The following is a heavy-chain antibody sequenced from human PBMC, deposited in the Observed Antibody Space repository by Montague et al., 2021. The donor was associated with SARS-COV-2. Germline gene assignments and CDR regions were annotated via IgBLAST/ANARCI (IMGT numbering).Heavy chain of an antibody. CDR3: ARVLELDVFSVYYYCLDA. D-gene: IGHD5/OR15-5a*01. CDR1: GGSLSGSY. J-gene: IGHJ6*02. Sequence: SETLSLTCSVSGGSLSGSYWTWIRQPPGKGLEYIGYIHHSGSTNFSPSLNSRITISLDTSKNQFSLNLRSVTTADTAVYYCARVLELDVFSVYYYCLDAWGQGTTVSVSS. CDR2: IHHSGST. V-gene: IGHV4-59*01.